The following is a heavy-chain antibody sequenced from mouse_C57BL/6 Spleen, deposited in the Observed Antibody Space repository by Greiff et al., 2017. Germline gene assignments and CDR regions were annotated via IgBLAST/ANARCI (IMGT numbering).Heavy chain of an antibody. J-gene: IGHJ4*01. Sequence: QVQLQQPGAELVKPGASVKLSCKASGYTFTSYRMHWVKQRPGQGLEWIGMIHPNSGSTNYNEKFKSKATLTVDKSSSTAYMQLSSLTSEDSAVYYCARSGNRYAMDYWGQGTSVTVSS. D-gene: IGHD2-1*01. CDR1: GYTFTSYR. CDR2: IHPNSGST. CDR3: ARSGNRYAMDY. V-gene: IGHV1-64*01.